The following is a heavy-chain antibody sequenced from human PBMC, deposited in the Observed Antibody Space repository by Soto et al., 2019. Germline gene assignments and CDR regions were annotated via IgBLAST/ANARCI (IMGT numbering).Heavy chain of an antibody. V-gene: IGHV1-18*01. CDR3: ARGYYDILTGYYNWFDP. Sequence: ASVKVSCKTSGYTFTSYGISWVRQAPGQGLEWMGWISTYKGNTNYAQKLQGRVTMTTDTSTSTAYMELRSLRSDDTAVYYCARGYYDILTGYYNWFDPWGQGTLVTVSS. CDR1: GYTFTSYG. D-gene: IGHD3-9*01. CDR2: ISTYKGNT. J-gene: IGHJ5*02.